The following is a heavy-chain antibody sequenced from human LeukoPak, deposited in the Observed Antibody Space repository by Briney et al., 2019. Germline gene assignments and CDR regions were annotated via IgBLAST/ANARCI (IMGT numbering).Heavy chain of an antibody. V-gene: IGHV3-30-3*01. CDR3: ARDKAGNSYNWFDP. Sequence: GGSLRLSCAASGFTFSSYAMPWVRQAPGKGLEWVAVISYDGSNKYYADSVKGRFTISRDNSKNTLYLQMNSLRAEDTAVYYCARDKAGNSYNWFDPWGQGTLVTVSS. CDR2: ISYDGSNK. D-gene: IGHD4-23*01. CDR1: GFTFSSYA. J-gene: IGHJ5*02.